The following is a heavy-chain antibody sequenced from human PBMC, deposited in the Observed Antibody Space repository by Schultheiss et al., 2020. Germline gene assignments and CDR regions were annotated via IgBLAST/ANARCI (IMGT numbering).Heavy chain of an antibody. V-gene: IGHV4-34*01. CDR3: ARESLDFFGVVIIPWFDP. J-gene: IGHJ5*02. D-gene: IGHD3-3*01. Sequence: SETLSLTCAVYGGSFSGYYWSWIRQPPGKGLEWIGEINHSGSTNYNPSLKSRVTISVDTSKNQFSLKLSSVTAADTAVYYCARESLDFFGVVIIPWFDPWGQGTLVTVSS. CDR2: INHSGST. CDR1: GGSFSGYY.